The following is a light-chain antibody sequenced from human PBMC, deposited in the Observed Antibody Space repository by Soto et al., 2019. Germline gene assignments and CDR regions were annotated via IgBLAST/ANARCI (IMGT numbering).Light chain of an antibody. Sequence: DIVMTQSPDSLAVSLGERATINCKSSQSVLYSSNNKNYLTWYQQKPGQPPKLLIYWASTRESGGPDRFSGSGSGTDFTLTISSLQAEDVAVYYCQQYYNTPTTFGQGTRLEIK. CDR3: QQYYNTPTT. CDR2: WAS. J-gene: IGKJ5*01. CDR1: QSVLYSSNNKNY. V-gene: IGKV4-1*01.